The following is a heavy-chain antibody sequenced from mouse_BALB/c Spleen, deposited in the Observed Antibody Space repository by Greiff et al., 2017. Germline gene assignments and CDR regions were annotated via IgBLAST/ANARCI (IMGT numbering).Heavy chain of an antibody. CDR2: ISTYYGNT. CDR1: GYTFTDYA. V-gene: IGHV1-67*01. J-gene: IGHJ1*01. CDR3: AREPYRYDVNWYFDV. Sequence: QVQLQQSGPELVRPGVSVKISCKGSGYTFTDYAMHWVKQSHAKSLEWIGVISTYYGNTNYNQKFKGKATMTVDKSSSTAYMELARLTSEDSAIYYCAREPYRYDVNWYFDVWGAGTTVTVSS. D-gene: IGHD2-14*01.